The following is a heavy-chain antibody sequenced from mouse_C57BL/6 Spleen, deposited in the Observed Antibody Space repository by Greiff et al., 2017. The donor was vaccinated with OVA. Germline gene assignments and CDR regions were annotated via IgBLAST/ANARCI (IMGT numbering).Heavy chain of an antibody. CDR2: IDPSDSYT. D-gene: IGHD2-2*01. CDR3: ARRGYGYDGRPYYAMDY. CDR1: GYTFTSYW. V-gene: IGHV1-50*01. Sequence: QVQLQQPGAELVKPGASVKLSCKASGYTFTSYWMQWVKQRPGQGLEWIGEIDPSDSYTNYNQKFKGKATLTVDTSSSTAYMQLSSLTSEDSAVYYCARRGYGYDGRPYYAMDYWGQGTSVTVSS. J-gene: IGHJ4*01.